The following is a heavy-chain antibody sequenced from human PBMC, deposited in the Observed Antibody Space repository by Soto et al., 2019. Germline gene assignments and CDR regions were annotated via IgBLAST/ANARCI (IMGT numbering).Heavy chain of an antibody. CDR3: AKGGRQWLVTSDFNY. CDR1: GFTVSSNY. CDR2: IYSGGST. V-gene: IGHV3-66*01. D-gene: IGHD6-19*01. Sequence: GGSLRLSCAASGFTVSSNYMNWVRQAPGKGLEWVSVIYSGGSTYYADSVKGRFTISRDNSKNTVSLEMTSLRAEDTAVYYCAKGGRQWLVTSDFNYWGRGALVTVSS. J-gene: IGHJ4*02.